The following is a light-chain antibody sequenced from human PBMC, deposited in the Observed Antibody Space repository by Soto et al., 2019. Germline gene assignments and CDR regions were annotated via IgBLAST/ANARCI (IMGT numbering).Light chain of an antibody. CDR1: QRVSNSY. Sequence: EIVLTQSPGTLSLSPGERATLSCRASQRVSNSYLAWYQQKPGQAPRLLIYGASSRAPGIPDRFSGSGSGTDFTLTISRLEPEDFAVYYCQQYGSSATFGQGTRLEIK. CDR2: GAS. CDR3: QQYGSSAT. J-gene: IGKJ5*01. V-gene: IGKV3-20*01.